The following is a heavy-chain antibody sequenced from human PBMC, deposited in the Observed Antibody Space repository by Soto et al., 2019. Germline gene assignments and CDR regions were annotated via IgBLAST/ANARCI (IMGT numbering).Heavy chain of an antibody. CDR1: GFSLSNARIG. CDR3: AVQTLLGYCSSTSCYPFDY. CDR2: IFSNDEK. V-gene: IGHV2-26*01. Sequence: SGPTLVNPTETLTLTCTVSGFSLSNARIGGSWIRRPPGKALEWLAHIFSNDEKSYSTSLKSRLTISKDTSKSQVVLTMTNMDPVDTATYYCAVQTLLGYCSSTSCYPFDYWGQGTLVTLSS. J-gene: IGHJ4*02. D-gene: IGHD2-2*01.